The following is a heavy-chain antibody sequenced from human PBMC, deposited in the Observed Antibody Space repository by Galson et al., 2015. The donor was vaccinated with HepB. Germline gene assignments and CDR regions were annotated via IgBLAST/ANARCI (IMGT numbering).Heavy chain of an antibody. V-gene: IGHV1-18*04. CDR2: ISGNNGNT. Sequence: SVKVSCKASGFSFTTYGRSWVRQAPGQGLEWMGWISGNNGNTNYAQKVQDRVTMTTDTSTTTAYMELRSLRSDDTAVYYCAGWTSATVAYETFDIWGQGTIVIVS. D-gene: IGHD6-19*01. J-gene: IGHJ3*02. CDR1: GFSFTTYG. CDR3: AGWTSATVAYETFDI.